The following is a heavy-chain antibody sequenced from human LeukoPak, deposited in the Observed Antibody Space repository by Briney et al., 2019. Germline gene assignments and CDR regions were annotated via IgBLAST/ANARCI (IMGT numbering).Heavy chain of an antibody. CDR2: IHYSGTT. J-gene: IGHJ4*02. CDR3: ARGFEYNYRYTFGY. V-gene: IGHV4-31*11. D-gene: IGHD5-18*01. Sequence: KASETLSLTCAVSGGSIRGGPYHWSWIRQHPGKGLEWIGYIHYSGTTYYNPSLKSRVTISVDTSNNQFSLKLSSVTAADTAVYYCARGFEYNYRYTFGYWGQGTLVTVSS. CDR1: GGSIRGGPYH.